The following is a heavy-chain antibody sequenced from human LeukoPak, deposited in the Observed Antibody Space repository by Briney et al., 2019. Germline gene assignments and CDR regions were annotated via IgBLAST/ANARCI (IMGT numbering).Heavy chain of an antibody. CDR3: ARALGVVPAAIHAFDI. D-gene: IGHD2-2*01. V-gene: IGHV1-2*02. CDR2: INPNSGGT. Sequence: AASVKVSCKASGYTFTGYYMHWVRQAPGQGLEWMGWINPNSGGTNYAQKLQGRVTMTRDTSISTAYMELSRLRSDDTAVYYCARALGVVPAAIHAFDIWGQGTMVTVSS. J-gene: IGHJ3*02. CDR1: GYTFTGYY.